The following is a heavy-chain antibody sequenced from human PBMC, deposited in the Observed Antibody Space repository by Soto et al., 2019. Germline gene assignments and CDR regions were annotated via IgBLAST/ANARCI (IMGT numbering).Heavy chain of an antibody. CDR3: AKSQEIGTHFFDS. CDR1: GFTFSGFD. D-gene: IGHD6-13*01. J-gene: IGHJ4*02. V-gene: IGHV3-13*01. CDR2: IGTAGDT. Sequence: PGGSLRLSCEASGFTFSGFDRHWVRQPTGKGLEWVSSIGTAGDTYYAVSVKVRFTISRDNAKNSLSLQMTSLRAGDMAVYFCAKSQEIGTHFFDSWGQGTQVTVSS.